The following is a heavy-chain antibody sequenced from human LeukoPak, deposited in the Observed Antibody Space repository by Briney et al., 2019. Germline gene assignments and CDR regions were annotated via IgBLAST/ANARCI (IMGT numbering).Heavy chain of an antibody. CDR1: GFTFSDYW. J-gene: IGHJ4*02. V-gene: IGHV3-74*01. CDR2: IDSDGSTT. D-gene: IGHD2-2*01. Sequence: GGSLRLSCAASGFTFSDYWMHWVRQAPGKGPVWVSRIDSDGSTTSYADSVKGRFTISRDNAKNTLYLQMNSLRAEDTAVYYCARGYCSSTSCLSRFADYWGQGTLVTVSS. CDR3: ARGYCSSTSCLSRFADY.